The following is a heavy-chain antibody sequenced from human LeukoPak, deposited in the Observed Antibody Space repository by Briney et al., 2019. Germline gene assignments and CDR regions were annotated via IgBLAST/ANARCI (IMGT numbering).Heavy chain of an antibody. V-gene: IGHV1-2*02. CDR2: INPNSGGT. CDR1: GYTFTGYY. J-gene: IGHJ4*02. Sequence: GASVKVSCKASGYTFTGYYMHWVRQAPGQGLEWLGWINPNSGGTKYALKYQGRVAMTRDTSISTAYMEVSRLGSDDTAVYYCARGGVRTAASNFDYWGQGTLVTVSS. CDR3: ARGGVRTAASNFDY. D-gene: IGHD6-13*01.